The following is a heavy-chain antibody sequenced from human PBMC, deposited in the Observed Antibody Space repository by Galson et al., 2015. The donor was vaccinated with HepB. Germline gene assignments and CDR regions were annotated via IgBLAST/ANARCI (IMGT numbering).Heavy chain of an antibody. J-gene: IGHJ4*02. Sequence: SLRLSCAASGFTFSTYGMHWVRQAPGKGLEWVAVIWYDGGNKNYADSVKGRFTISRDTSKNTVYLQMNSLRAEDTAIYYCARGKYYFDYWGQGTLVTVSS. CDR2: IWYDGGNK. CDR1: GFTFSTYG. D-gene: IGHD3-10*01. V-gene: IGHV3-33*01. CDR3: ARGKYYFDY.